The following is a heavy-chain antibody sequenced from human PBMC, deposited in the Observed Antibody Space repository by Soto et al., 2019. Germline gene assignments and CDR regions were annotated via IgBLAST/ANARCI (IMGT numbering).Heavy chain of an antibody. D-gene: IGHD3-16*01. Sequence: GVSLRLSCAASGFTFSFYAVHWVRQAPGKGLEWVAVISYNGRNKHYVDSVKGRFTISRDNSQDTLYLQMDSLRPDDTAVYYCARQAKIGDRSQFYFDSWGQGTLVTVSS. CDR3: ARQAKIGDRSQFYFDS. V-gene: IGHV3-30*04. CDR2: ISYNGRNK. CDR1: GFTFSFYA. J-gene: IGHJ4*02.